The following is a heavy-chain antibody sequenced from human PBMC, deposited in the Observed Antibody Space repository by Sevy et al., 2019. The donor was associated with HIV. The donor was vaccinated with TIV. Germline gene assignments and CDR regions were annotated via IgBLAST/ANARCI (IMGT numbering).Heavy chain of an antibody. CDR1: AFTFSSYS. CDR3: ARTESIVVVPAAPDY. CDR2: ISSSSSYI. V-gene: IGHV3-21*01. J-gene: IGHJ4*02. Sequence: GGSLRLSCAASAFTFSSYSMNWVRQAPGKGLEWVSSISSSSSYIYYADSVKGRFTISRDNAKNSLYLQMNSLRAEDTAVYYCARTESIVVVPAAPDYWGQGTLVTVSS. D-gene: IGHD2-2*01.